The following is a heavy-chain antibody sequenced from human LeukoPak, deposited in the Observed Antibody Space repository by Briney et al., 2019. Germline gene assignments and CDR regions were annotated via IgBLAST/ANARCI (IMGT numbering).Heavy chain of an antibody. CDR3: ARAIPPPHCTTITCFKPFDY. CDR2: MNPNSGNT. D-gene: IGHD2-2*01. Sequence: VASVKVSCKASGGTFSSYAISWVRQATGQGLEWMGWMNPNSGNTGYAQKFQGRVTFTRNTSISTAYMDLSSLRSEDTAVYYCARAIPPPHCTTITCFKPFDYWGQGTLVTVSS. CDR1: GGTFSSYA. J-gene: IGHJ4*02. V-gene: IGHV1-8*03.